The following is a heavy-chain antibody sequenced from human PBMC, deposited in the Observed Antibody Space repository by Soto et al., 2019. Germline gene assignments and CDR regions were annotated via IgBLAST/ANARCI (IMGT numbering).Heavy chain of an antibody. CDR2: MYYSGST. CDR3: ARTRDFWSGNDAFDI. D-gene: IGHD3-3*01. J-gene: IGHJ3*02. V-gene: IGHV4-61*01. CDR1: GGSVSSGSYY. Sequence: SETLSLTCTVSGGSVSSGSYYWSWIREPPGKGLEWIGYMYYSGSTNYNPSLKSRVTISLDTSKNQFSLKLSSVTAADTAVYFCARTRDFWSGNDAFDIWGQVTMVT.